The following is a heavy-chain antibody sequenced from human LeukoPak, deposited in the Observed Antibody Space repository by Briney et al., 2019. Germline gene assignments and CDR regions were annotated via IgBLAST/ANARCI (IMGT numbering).Heavy chain of an antibody. CDR1: GDSVSSNSAA. CDR2: TYYRSKWYN. D-gene: IGHD2-15*01. V-gene: IGHV6-1*01. J-gene: IGHJ6*02. CDR3: ARDREEGYCSGGSCYWGYYYYYGMGV. Sequence: SQTLSLTCAISGDSVSSNSAAWNWIRQSPSRGLEWLGRTYYRSKWYNDYAVSVKSRITINPDTSKNQFSLQLNSVTPEDTAVYYCARDREEGYCSGGSCYWGYYYYYGMGVWGQGTTVTVSS.